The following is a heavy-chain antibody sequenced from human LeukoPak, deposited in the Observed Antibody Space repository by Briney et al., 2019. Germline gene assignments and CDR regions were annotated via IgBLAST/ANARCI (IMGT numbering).Heavy chain of an antibody. CDR2: IYYSGST. CDR3: ARDEGHYGSAYGMDV. V-gene: IGHV4-59*01. J-gene: IGHJ6*02. CDR1: GGPISSYY. Sequence: SETLSLTCTVSGGPISSYYWSWIRQPPGKGLEWIGYIYYSGSTNYNPSLKSRVTISVDTSKNQFSLKLSSVTAADTAVYYCARDEGHYGSAYGMDVWGQGTTVTVSS. D-gene: IGHD3-10*01.